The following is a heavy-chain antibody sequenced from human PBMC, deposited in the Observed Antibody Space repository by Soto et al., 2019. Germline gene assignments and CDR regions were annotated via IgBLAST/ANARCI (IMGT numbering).Heavy chain of an antibody. V-gene: IGHV1-2*02. CDR3: ASTTGSRSYSAPYYYGMDV. CDR2: INPNSGGT. CDR1: GYTFTGYY. J-gene: IGHJ6*02. Sequence: ASVKVSCKASGYTFTGYYMHWVRQAPGQGLEWMGWINPNSGGTNYAQKFQGRVTMTRDTSISTAYMELSRLRSDDTAVYYCASTTGSRSYSAPYYYGMDVWGQRTTVTVSS. D-gene: IGHD3-10*01.